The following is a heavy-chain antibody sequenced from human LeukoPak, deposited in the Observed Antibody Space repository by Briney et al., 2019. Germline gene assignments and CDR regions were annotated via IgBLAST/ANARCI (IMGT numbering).Heavy chain of an antibody. CDR3: TTGIGNYYYY. CDR2: VKSDGSGT. CDR1: GSTFSRYW. J-gene: IGHJ4*02. D-gene: IGHD3-10*01. V-gene: IGHV3-74*01. Sequence: GGSLRLSCAASGSTFSRYWMHWVRQAPGKGLVWVSRVKSDGSGTIYADSVEGRFTISRDNAKNTLYLQMDSLRAEDTAVYYCTTGIGNYYYYWGQGTLVTVAS.